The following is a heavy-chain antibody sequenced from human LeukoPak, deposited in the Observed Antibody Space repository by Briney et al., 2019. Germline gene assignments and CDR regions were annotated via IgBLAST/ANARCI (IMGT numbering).Heavy chain of an antibody. CDR1: GYTFTSYY. D-gene: IGHD5-18*01. CDR3: ARDPKLDTAMVTCLDY. V-gene: IGHV1-46*01. J-gene: IGHJ4*02. CDR2: INPSGGST. Sequence: ASVKVSCKASGYTFTSYYMHWVRQAPGQGLEWMGIINPSGGSTSYAQKFQGRVTMTRDTSTSTVYMELSSLRSEDTAAYYCARDPKLDTAMVTCLDYWGQGTLVTVSS.